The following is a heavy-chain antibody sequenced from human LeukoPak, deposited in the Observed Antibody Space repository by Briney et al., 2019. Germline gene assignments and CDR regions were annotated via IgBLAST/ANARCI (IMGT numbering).Heavy chain of an antibody. J-gene: IGHJ5*02. D-gene: IGHD4-17*01. CDR3: ARDGMTTVTTNWFDP. CDR1: GFTFSSYG. V-gene: IGHV4-4*07. CDR2: IYTSGST. Sequence: GSLRLSCAASGFTFSSYGMSWVRQPPGKGLEWIGRIYTSGSTNYNPSLKSRVTMSVDTSKNQFSLKLSSVTAADTAVYYCARDGMTTVTTNWFDPWGQGTLVTVSS.